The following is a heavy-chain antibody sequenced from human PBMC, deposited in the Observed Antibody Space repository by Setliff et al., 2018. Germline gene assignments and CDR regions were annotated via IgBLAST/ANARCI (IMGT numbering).Heavy chain of an antibody. CDR3: VRVEAGYCSSTSCYVVGAFDI. V-gene: IGHV4-4*08. CDR2: IYASGST. Sequence: PSETLSLTCTVSGGSISSYYWSWIRQPPGKGLEWIGYIYASGSTNYNPSLKSRVTLSVDTSKNQFSLKVSSVTAADTAVYYCVRVEAGYCSSTSCYVVGAFDIWGQGTMVTVSS. CDR1: GGSISSYY. J-gene: IGHJ3*02. D-gene: IGHD2-2*03.